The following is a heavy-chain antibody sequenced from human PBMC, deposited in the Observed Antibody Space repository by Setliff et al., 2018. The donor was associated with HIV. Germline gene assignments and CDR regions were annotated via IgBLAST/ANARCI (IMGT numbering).Heavy chain of an antibody. J-gene: IGHJ6*03. CDR2: INHSGHT. V-gene: IGHV4-34*01. D-gene: IGHD3-9*01. CDR1: GGSFSGFY. Sequence: SETLSLTCAVYGGSFSGFYWSWIRQPPGKGLEWIGEINHSGHTKYNSSLKSRVTISVDTSKNQFSVRLNSVTAADTAVYYCARGPRYYDILTGPYYYYYYMDVWGKGTTVTVSS. CDR3: ARGPRYYDILTGPYYYYYYMDV.